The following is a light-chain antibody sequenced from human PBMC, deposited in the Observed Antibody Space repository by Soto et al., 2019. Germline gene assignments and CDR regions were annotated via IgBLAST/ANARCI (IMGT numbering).Light chain of an antibody. J-gene: IGLJ2*01. Sequence: QSALTQPASVSGSPGQSITISCTGTSSDVGGYNYVSWYQQYPGKAPKLIIYDVNNRPSGISHRFSGSKSGNTASLTISGLQAEDEADYYCSSFTSSNTLVFGGGTKLTV. CDR3: SSFTSSNTLV. V-gene: IGLV2-14*03. CDR1: SSDVGGYNY. CDR2: DVN.